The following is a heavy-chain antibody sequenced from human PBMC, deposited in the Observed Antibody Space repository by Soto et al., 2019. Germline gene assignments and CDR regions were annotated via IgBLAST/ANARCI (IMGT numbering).Heavy chain of an antibody. CDR2: IKRKTDGGTT. CDR3: TTYRSSTFDV. CDR1: GFTFSYTW. V-gene: IGHV3-15*01. J-gene: IGHJ3*01. Sequence: EVQLVESGGGLVRPGGSLRLSCTASGFTFSYTWMSWVRQAPGKGLEWVARIKRKTDGGTTDHAAPVKGRFTISRDDSKNTLFLQMNSLRPEDTAVYYCTTYRSSTFDVWGQGTMVTVSS. D-gene: IGHD6-19*01.